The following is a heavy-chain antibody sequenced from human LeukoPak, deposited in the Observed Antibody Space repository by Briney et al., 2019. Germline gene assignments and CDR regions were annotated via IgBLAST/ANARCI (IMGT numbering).Heavy chain of an antibody. V-gene: IGHV3-43*02. CDR3: AKDKAYSGVCYDYYYGMDV. D-gene: IGHD2-21*01. Sequence: GGSLRLSCAASGFAFIDYAMHWVRQVPGKGLEWVSLIIGDGSSTYYADSVKGRFTISRDNSKKSLYLQMNSLRSEDTALYYCAKDKAYSGVCYDYYYGMDVWGQGTTVTVSS. CDR1: GFAFIDYA. CDR2: IIGDGSST. J-gene: IGHJ6*02.